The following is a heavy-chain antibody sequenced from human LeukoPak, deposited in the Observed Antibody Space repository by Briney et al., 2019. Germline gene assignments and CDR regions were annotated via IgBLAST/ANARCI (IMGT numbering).Heavy chain of an antibody. CDR1: GFTFDDYA. V-gene: IGHV3-9*01. D-gene: IGHD3-3*01. CDR2: ISWNSGSI. Sequence: GGSLRLSCAASGFTFDDYAMHWVRQAPGKGLEWASGISWNSGSIGYADSVKGRFTISRDNAKNSLYLQMNSLRAEDTALYYCAKSSFFWSGYYDYWGQGTLVTVSS. J-gene: IGHJ4*02. CDR3: AKSSFFWSGYYDY.